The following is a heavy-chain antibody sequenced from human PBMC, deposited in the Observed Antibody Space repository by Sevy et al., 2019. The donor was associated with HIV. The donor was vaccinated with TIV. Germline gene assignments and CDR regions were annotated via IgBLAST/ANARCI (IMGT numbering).Heavy chain of an antibody. CDR3: AREGSRGPPDDAIDF. CDR2: IYYIGST. Sequence: SETLSLTCTVSGASISSYYWSWIRQPPGKGLEWIGYIYYIGSTNYNPSLKSRVTISVDTSKNQFSLKLSSVTAADTAVYYCAREGSRGPPDDAIDFWGQGTMVTVSS. CDR1: GASISSYY. J-gene: IGHJ3*01. V-gene: IGHV4-59*01.